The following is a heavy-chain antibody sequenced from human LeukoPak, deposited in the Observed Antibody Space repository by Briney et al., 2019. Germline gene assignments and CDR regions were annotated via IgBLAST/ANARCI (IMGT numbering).Heavy chain of an antibody. Sequence: SETLSLTCAVYGGSFSGYYWSWIRQPPGKGLEWIGEINHSGSTNYSPSLKSRVTISVDTSKNQFSLKLSSVTAADTAVYYCARGFDYGGNSGNFDYWGQGTLVTVSS. V-gene: IGHV4-34*01. CDR2: INHSGST. CDR3: ARGFDYGGNSGNFDY. D-gene: IGHD4-23*01. J-gene: IGHJ4*02. CDR1: GGSFSGYY.